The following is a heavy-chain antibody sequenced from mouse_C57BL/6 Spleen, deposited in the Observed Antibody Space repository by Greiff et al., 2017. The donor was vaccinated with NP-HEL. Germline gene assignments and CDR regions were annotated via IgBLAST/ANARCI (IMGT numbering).Heavy chain of an antibody. CDR2: IDPSDSYT. J-gene: IGHJ2*01. Sequence: VQLQQSVAELVMPGASVKLSCTASGYTFTSSWMHWVKQRPGQGLEWIGEIDPSDSYTNYNQKFKGKSTLTVDKSSSTAYMQLSSLTSEDSAVYYCARGGDYDDYGYWGKGTTVTVAT. CDR3: ARGGDYDDYGY. CDR1: GYTFTSSW. D-gene: IGHD2-4*01. V-gene: IGHV1-69*01.